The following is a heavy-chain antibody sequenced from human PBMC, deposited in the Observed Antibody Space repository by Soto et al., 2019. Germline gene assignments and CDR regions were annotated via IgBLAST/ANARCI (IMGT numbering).Heavy chain of an antibody. CDR1: GGSFSGYY. D-gene: IGHD5-18*01. CDR3: AKDSGYNYGYFRWFDP. Sequence: PSETLSLTCAVYGGSFSGYYWSWIRQPPGKGLEWIGEINHSGSTNYNPSLKSRVTISVDTSKNQFSLKLSSVTAADTAVYYCAKDSGYNYGYFRWFDPWGQGTLVTVS. J-gene: IGHJ5*02. CDR2: INHSGST. V-gene: IGHV4-34*01.